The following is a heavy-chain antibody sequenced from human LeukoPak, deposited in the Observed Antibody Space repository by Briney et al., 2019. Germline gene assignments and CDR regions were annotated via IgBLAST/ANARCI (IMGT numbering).Heavy chain of an antibody. D-gene: IGHD5-18*01. CDR1: GGSFSGYY. J-gene: IGHJ4*02. V-gene: IGHV4-34*01. CDR2: INHSGST. Sequence: SETLSLTCAVYGGSFSGYYWSWIRQPPGKGLEWIGEINHSGSTNYNPSLKSRVTISVDTSKNQFSLKLSSVTAAATAVYYCASGEGGAQQVDTAMVRPFDYWGQGTLVTVSS. CDR3: ASGEGGAQQVDTAMVRPFDY.